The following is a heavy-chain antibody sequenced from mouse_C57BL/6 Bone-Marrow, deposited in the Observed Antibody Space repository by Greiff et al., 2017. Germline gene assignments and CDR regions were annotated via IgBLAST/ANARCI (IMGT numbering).Heavy chain of an antibody. Sequence: EVQRVESGGGLVKPGGSLKLSCAASGFTFSDYGMHWVRQAPEKGLEWVAYISSGSSTIYYADTVKGRFTISRDNAKNTLFLQMTSLRSEDTAMYYCAGVYYGNLAWFAYWGQGTLVTVSA. D-gene: IGHD2-1*01. V-gene: IGHV5-17*01. CDR1: GFTFSDYG. J-gene: IGHJ3*01. CDR3: AGVYYGNLAWFAY. CDR2: ISSGSSTI.